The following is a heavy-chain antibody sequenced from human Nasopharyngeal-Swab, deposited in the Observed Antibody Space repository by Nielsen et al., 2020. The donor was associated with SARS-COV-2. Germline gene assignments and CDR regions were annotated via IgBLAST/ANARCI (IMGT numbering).Heavy chain of an antibody. Sequence: SVKVSCKASGGTFRSYAFTWVRQAPGQGLEWMGGIVPIFGTTNYAQRFQGRVTITADESTSTAYMELSSLRSEDTAVYYCVRVPPYAFGELLSEYWGQGTLVTVSS. CDR2: IVPIFGTT. CDR3: VRVPPYAFGELLSEY. D-gene: IGHD3-10*01. J-gene: IGHJ4*02. V-gene: IGHV1-69*13. CDR1: GGTFRSYA.